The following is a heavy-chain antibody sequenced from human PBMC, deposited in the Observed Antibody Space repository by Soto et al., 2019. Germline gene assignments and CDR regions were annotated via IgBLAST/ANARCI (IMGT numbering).Heavy chain of an antibody. V-gene: IGHV1-2*02. D-gene: IGHD5-18*01. CDR1: GYSFTGHY. CDR3: ARDSTETGGYSYGRDYYYYGMDV. CDR2: INPNSDVT. Sequence: GASVKVSCKASGYSFTGHYIHWVRQAPGQGLECMGWINPNSDVTKYPQKFQGRVTMTRDTSSSTAYMELSRLRSDDTAVYYCARDSTETGGYSYGRDYYYYGMDVWGQGTTVTVS. J-gene: IGHJ6*02.